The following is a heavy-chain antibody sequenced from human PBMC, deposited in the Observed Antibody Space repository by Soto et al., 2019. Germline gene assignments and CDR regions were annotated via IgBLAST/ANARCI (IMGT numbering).Heavy chain of an antibody. CDR3: ARGGRLGYCSGGSCYAPGY. CDR1: GGSISSYY. CDR2: IYYSGST. Sequence: QVQLQESGPGLVKPSETLSLTCTVSGGSISSYYWSWIRQPPGKGLEWIGYIYYSGSTNYNPSLNSRVTISVDTSKNHFSLKLSSVTAADTAVYYCARGGRLGYCSGGSCYAPGYWGQGTLVTVSS. V-gene: IGHV4-59*01. D-gene: IGHD2-15*01. J-gene: IGHJ4*02.